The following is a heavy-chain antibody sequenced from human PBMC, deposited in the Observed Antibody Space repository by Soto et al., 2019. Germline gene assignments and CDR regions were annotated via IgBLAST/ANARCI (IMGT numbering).Heavy chain of an antibody. Sequence: SETLSLTCTVSGYSISSGYYWDWIRQPPGKGLEWIGSIYHSGSTYYNPSLKSRVTISVDTSKNQFSLKLSSVTAADTAVYYCARDIGRAGYYYYYYYGMDVWGQGTTVTVSS. V-gene: IGHV4-38-2*02. CDR3: ARDIGRAGYYYYYYYGMDV. D-gene: IGHD3-9*01. CDR2: IYHSGST. J-gene: IGHJ6*02. CDR1: GYSISSGYY.